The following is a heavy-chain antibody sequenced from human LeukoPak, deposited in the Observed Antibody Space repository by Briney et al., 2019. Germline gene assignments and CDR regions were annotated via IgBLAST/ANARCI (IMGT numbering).Heavy chain of an antibody. CDR3: ARELRRGSFDS. CDR1: GYSISSGYY. CDR2: IYTSGST. Sequence: PSETLSLTCTVSGYSISSGYYWTWIRQPAGKGLEWIGRIYTSGSTNYNPSLKSRVTISVDTSKNQFSLKLSSVTAADTAVYYCARELRRGSFDSWGQGTLVTVSS. J-gene: IGHJ4*02. V-gene: IGHV4-61*02. D-gene: IGHD3-16*01.